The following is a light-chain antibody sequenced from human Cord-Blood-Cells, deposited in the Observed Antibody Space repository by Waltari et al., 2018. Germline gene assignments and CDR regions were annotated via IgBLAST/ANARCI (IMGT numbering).Light chain of an antibody. Sequence: DIVLTQSPATLSLSPGARATISCRASQSVSSYLAWYQQKPGQAPRLLIYDASNRATGIPARFSGSGSGTDFTLTISSLEPEDFAVYYCQQRSNWPPLTFGGGTKVEIK. J-gene: IGKJ4*01. CDR2: DAS. CDR3: QQRSNWPPLT. CDR1: QSVSSY. V-gene: IGKV3-11*01.